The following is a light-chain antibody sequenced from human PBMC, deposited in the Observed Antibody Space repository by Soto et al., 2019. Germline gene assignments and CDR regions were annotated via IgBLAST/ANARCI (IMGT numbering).Light chain of an antibody. V-gene: IGKV3-11*01. CDR2: EGF. CDR3: KQGRNSPRT. CDR1: QNVSSY. Sequence: ESVFTQSPATLSSSPGASGTLSSSVSQNVSSYLDWYQQRPGQAPRLLIYEGFKRATGVPDRFSGSGSGTDFTLTISRVEAEDFAVYYCKQGRNSPRTYGHGTKVDIK. J-gene: IGKJ1*01.